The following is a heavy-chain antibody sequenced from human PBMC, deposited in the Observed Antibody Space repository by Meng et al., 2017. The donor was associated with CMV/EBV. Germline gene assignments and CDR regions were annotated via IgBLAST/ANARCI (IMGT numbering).Heavy chain of an antibody. V-gene: IGHV3-48*03. D-gene: IGHD3-3*01. CDR2: ISSSGSTI. CDR1: GFTFSSYE. Sequence: GESLKISCAASGFTFSSYEMNWVRQAPGKGLEWVSYISSSGSTIYYADSAKGRFTISRDNAKNSLYLQMNSLRAEDTAVYYCARDTYYDFWRGPYGMDVWGQGTTVTVSS. CDR3: ARDTYYDFWRGPYGMDV. J-gene: IGHJ6*02.